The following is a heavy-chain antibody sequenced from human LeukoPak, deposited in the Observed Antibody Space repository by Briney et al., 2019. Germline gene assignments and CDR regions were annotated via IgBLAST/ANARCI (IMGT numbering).Heavy chain of an antibody. Sequence: SETLSLTCTVSGGSISSGGYYWSWIRQPPGKGLEWIGEINHSGSTNYNPSLKSRVTISVDTSKNQFSLKLSSVTAADTAVYYCARRPVVVVAATEWRPYNWFDPWGQGTLVTVSS. J-gene: IGHJ5*02. D-gene: IGHD2-15*01. CDR2: INHSGST. CDR1: GGSISSGGYY. V-gene: IGHV4-39*07. CDR3: ARRPVVVVAATEWRPYNWFDP.